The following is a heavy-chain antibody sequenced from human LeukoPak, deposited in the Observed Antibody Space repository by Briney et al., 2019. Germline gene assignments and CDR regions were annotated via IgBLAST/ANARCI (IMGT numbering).Heavy chain of an antibody. J-gene: IGHJ4*02. V-gene: IGHV4-39*07. CDR3: ARDGRNVYFDY. CDR2: IYYSGST. CDR1: GGSISSSSYY. Sequence: SETLSLTCTVSGGSISSSSYYWGWIRQPPGKGLEWIGSIYYSGSTYYNPSLKSRVTISVDTSKNQFSLKLSSVTAADTAVYYCARDGRNVYFDYWGQGTLVTVSS. D-gene: IGHD1-1*01.